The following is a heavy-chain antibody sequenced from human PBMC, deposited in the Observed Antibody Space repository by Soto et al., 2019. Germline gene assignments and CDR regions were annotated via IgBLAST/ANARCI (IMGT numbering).Heavy chain of an antibody. V-gene: IGHV4-4*09. Sequence: QVQLQESGPGLVKPSETLSLTCTVSGGSISSYYWSWIRQPPGEGLEWIGDIYDSGGTNYNPSPNSRVTIPVDTSENQFSLKLSSVTAADTAVYYCATHNDRGDPGPLGYWGQGTLVTVSS. CDR2: IYDSGGT. CDR1: GGSISSYY. J-gene: IGHJ4*02. CDR3: ATHNDRGDPGPLGY. D-gene: IGHD1-1*01.